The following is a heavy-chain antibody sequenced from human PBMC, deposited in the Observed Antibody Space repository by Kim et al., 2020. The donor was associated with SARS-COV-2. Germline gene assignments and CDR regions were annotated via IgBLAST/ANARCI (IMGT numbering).Heavy chain of an antibody. V-gene: IGHV3-23*01. Sequence: GGSLRLSCAASGFTFSSYAMSWVRQAPGKGLEWVSAISGSGGSTYYADTVKGRFTISRDNSKNTLYLQMNSLRAEDTAVYYCAKNQGATRQWGMDVWGQGTTVTVSS. CDR2: ISGSGGST. CDR1: GFTFSSYA. CDR3: AKNQGATRQWGMDV. J-gene: IGHJ6*02. D-gene: IGHD1-26*01.